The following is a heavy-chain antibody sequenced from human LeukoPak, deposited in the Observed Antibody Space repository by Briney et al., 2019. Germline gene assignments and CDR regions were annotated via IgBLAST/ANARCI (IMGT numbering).Heavy chain of an antibody. V-gene: IGHV4-34*01. CDR1: GGSFSGYY. CDR2: INHSGST. J-gene: IGHJ5*02. D-gene: IGHD3-3*01. CDR3: ARGGLRFLEWLPYWFDP. Sequence: ASETLSLTCAVYGGSFSGYYWSWIRQPPGKGLEWIGEINHSGSTNYNPSLKSRVTISVDTSKNQFSLKLSSVTAADTAVYYCARGGLRFLEWLPYWFDPWGQGTLVTVSS.